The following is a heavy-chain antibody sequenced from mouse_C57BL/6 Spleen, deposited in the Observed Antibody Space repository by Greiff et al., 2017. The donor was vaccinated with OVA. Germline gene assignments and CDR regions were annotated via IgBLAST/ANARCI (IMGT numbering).Heavy chain of an antibody. V-gene: IGHV1-26*01. D-gene: IGHD2-1*01. Sequence: EVQLQQSGPELVKPGASVKISCKASGYTFTDYYMNWVKQSHGKSLEWIGDINPNNGGTSYNQKFKGKATLTVDKSSSTDYMELRSLTSEDSAVYYCARSTGNYGVLYYFDYWGQGTTLTVSS. J-gene: IGHJ2*01. CDR3: ARSTGNYGVLYYFDY. CDR2: INPNNGGT. CDR1: GYTFTDYY.